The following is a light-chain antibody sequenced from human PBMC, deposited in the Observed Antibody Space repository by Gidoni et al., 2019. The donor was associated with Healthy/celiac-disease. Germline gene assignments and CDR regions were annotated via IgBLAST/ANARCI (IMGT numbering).Light chain of an antibody. CDR2: DAS. CDR1: QSVISY. Sequence: ELVLTQSPATLSFSPGERATLSCRASQSVISYLAWYQQKTGQAPRLLIYDASNRATGIPARFSGSGSGTDFTITISSLEPEDFAVYYCQQRSNWPGTFGQGTKVEIK. CDR3: QQRSNWPGT. V-gene: IGKV3-11*01. J-gene: IGKJ1*01.